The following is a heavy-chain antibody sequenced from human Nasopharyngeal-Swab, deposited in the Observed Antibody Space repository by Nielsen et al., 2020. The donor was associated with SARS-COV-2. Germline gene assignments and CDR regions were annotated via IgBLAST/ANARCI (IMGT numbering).Heavy chain of an antibody. J-gene: IGHJ4*02. CDR3: ARGGGLTIFGVVTTYYFDY. D-gene: IGHD3-3*01. CDR2: IYPSGGST. V-gene: IGHV1-46*01. CDR1: GYIFTSFY. Sequence: ASVKVSCKASGYIFTSFYMHWVRQAPGQGLEWMGIIYPSGGSTSYAQKFQGRVTMTRDTSTSTVYMELSSLRSEDTAVYYCARGGGLTIFGVVTTYYFDYWGQGTLVTVSS.